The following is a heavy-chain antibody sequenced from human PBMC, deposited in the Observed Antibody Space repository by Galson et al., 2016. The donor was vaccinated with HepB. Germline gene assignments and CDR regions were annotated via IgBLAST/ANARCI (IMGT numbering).Heavy chain of an antibody. CDR2: IYTSGNT. J-gene: IGHJ4*02. CDR1: GGSISGFY. Sequence: SETLSLTCTVSGGSISGFYWSWIRQPAGKGLEWIGRIYTSGNTNYNPSLKSRVTMSVDTSKNQFSLKLRSVTAADTAVYYCARDVGSRSRRDGYWGQGTLVTVSS. D-gene: IGHD2-15*01. V-gene: IGHV4-4*07. CDR3: ARDVGSRSRRDGY.